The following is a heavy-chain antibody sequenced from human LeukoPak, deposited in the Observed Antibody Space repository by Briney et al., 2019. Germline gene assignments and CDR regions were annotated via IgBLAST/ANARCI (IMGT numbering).Heavy chain of an antibody. Sequence: GGSLRLSCAASGFTFSSYGMHWVRQAPGKGLEWVAVIWYDGSNKYYADSVKGRFTISRDNSKNTLYLQINSLRAEDTAVYYCAREGSVLRYFEAIDYWGQGTLVTVSS. J-gene: IGHJ4*02. D-gene: IGHD3-9*01. V-gene: IGHV3-33*01. CDR1: GFTFSSYG. CDR3: AREGSVLRYFEAIDY. CDR2: IWYDGSNK.